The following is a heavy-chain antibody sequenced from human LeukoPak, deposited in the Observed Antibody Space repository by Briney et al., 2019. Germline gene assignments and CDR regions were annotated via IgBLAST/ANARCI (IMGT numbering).Heavy chain of an antibody. CDR2: IYYSGST. CDR1: GGSISSYNW. V-gene: IGHV4-4*02. Sequence: PSETLSLTCVVSGGSISSYNWWSWVRQPPGKGLEWIGSIYYSGSTYYNPSLKSRVTISVDTSKNQFSLKLSSVTAADTAVYYCARGVGDYGGNFYWGQGSLVTVSS. J-gene: IGHJ4*02. D-gene: IGHD4-23*01. CDR3: ARGVGDYGGNFY.